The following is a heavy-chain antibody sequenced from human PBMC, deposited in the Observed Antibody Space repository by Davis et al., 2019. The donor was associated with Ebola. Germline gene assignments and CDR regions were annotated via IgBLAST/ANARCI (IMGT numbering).Heavy chain of an antibody. V-gene: IGHV1-69*04. CDR2: IIPILGIA. D-gene: IGHD3-22*01. J-gene: IGHJ4*02. CDR1: GGTFSSYA. Sequence: SVKVSCKASGGTFSSYAISWVRQAPGQGLEWMGRIIPILGIANYAQKFQGRVTITADKSTSTAYMELSSLRSEDTAVYYCARGVGYYDSSGYIDYWGQGTLVTVSS. CDR3: ARGVGYYDSSGYIDY.